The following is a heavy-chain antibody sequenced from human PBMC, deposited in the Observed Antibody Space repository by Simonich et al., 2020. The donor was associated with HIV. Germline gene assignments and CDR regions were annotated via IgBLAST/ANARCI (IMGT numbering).Heavy chain of an antibody. CDR2: INHSGST. Sequence: QVQLQQWGAGLLKPSETLSLTCAVYGASFSGYYWSWIRQPPCKGLEWIGEINHSGSTNYNPSLQRRVTVAVDTSKSQFSLKLRSVTAADTAVYYCARLTAAGGSNQLDYWGQGTLVTVSS. J-gene: IGHJ4*02. D-gene: IGHD6-13*01. CDR3: ARLTAAGGSNQLDY. V-gene: IGHV4-34*01. CDR1: GASFSGYY.